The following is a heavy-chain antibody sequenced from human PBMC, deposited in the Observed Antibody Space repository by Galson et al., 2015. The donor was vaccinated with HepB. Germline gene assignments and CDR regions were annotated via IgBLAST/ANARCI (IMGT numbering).Heavy chain of an antibody. CDR1: GFAFDTHA. Sequence: SLRLSCAASGFAFDTHAMSWVRQAPGKGLKWVSGISGDGGSSFYADSVKGRFTISKDNSKDTVYLQINSARDEDTAVYYCAKGYGLFDSWGQGILVTVSS. CDR2: ISGDGGSS. D-gene: IGHD3-16*01. J-gene: IGHJ5*01. CDR3: AKGYGLFDS. V-gene: IGHV3-23*01.